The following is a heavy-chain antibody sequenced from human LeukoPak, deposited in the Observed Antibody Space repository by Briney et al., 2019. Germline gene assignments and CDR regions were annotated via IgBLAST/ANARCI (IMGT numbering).Heavy chain of an antibody. CDR1: GFTFSSYG. J-gene: IGHJ3*02. CDR2: ISYDGSNK. D-gene: IGHD5-18*01. Sequence: GGSLRLSCAASGFTFSSYGMHWVRQAPGKGLEWVAVISYDGSNKYYADSVKGRFTISRDNSKNTLYLQMNSLRAEDTAVYYCARDLDYRGFIQLWLGAFDIWGQGTMVTVSS. V-gene: IGHV3-30*03. CDR3: ARDLDYRGFIQLWLGAFDI.